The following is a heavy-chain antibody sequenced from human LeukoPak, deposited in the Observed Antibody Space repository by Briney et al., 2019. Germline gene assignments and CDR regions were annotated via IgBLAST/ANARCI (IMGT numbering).Heavy chain of an antibody. D-gene: IGHD3-10*01. CDR3: ARDDGYYGSGSYPDYYYGMDV. V-gene: IGHV4-59*01. J-gene: IGHJ6*02. CDR1: GRSISSYY. Sequence: SDTLSLTCTVSGRSISSYYWRWIRQPPGKGLEWIGYIYYSGSTNYNPSLKSRVTILGDTSKNQFSLKLSSVTAADTAVYYCARDDGYYGSGSYPDYYYGMDVWGQGTTVTVSS. CDR2: IYYSGST.